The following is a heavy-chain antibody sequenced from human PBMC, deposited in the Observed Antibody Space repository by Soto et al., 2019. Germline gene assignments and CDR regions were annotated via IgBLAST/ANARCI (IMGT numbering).Heavy chain of an antibody. V-gene: IGHV1-69*01. CDR2: IIPIFGTA. J-gene: IGHJ5*02. CDR1: GVTFSSYA. D-gene: IGHD6-19*01. CDR3: ARTTRDSSGWFAIDP. Sequence: QVQLVQSGAEVKKPGSSVKVSCKASGVTFSSYAISWVRQAPGQGLEWMGGIIPIFGTANYAQKFQGRVTITADESTSTAYMVLSSLRSEDTAVYYCARTTRDSSGWFAIDPWGQGTLVTVSS.